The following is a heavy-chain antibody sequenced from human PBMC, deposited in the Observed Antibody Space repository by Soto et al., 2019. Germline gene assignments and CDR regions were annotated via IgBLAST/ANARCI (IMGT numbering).Heavy chain of an antibody. CDR1: GVTFGSYA. CDR2: ISGSGGST. D-gene: IGHD1-7*01. J-gene: IGHJ6*02. CDR3: ARDITGTRGNYYYYGMDV. Sequence: PVGSLRLSCAASGVTFGSYARRWVRQAPGKGLEWVSAISGSGGSTYYADSVKGRFTISRDNSKNTLYLQMNSLRAEDTAVYYCARDITGTRGNYYYYGMDVWGQGTTVTVSS. V-gene: IGHV3-23*01.